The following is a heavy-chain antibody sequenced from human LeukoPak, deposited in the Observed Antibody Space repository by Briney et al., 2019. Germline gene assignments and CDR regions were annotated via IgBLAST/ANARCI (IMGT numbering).Heavy chain of an antibody. CDR3: ARDKKLWFGDLGPTFDY. D-gene: IGHD3-10*01. Sequence: SETLSLTCTVSGGSISSGDYYWSWIRQPPGKGLEWIGYIYYSGSTYYNPSLESRVTISVDTPKNQLSLRLTSVTAADTAVYYCARDKKLWFGDLGPTFDYWGQGTLVTVSS. V-gene: IGHV4-30-4*01. CDR1: GGSISSGDYY. CDR2: IYYSGST. J-gene: IGHJ4*02.